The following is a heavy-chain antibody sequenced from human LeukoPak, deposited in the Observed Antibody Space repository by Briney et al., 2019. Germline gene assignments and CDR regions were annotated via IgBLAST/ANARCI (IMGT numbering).Heavy chain of an antibody. CDR3: ARVVKYYDSGDYSYYYGMDA. CDR2: ITTGDGNT. CDR1: GFTFSSCT. D-gene: IGHD3-22*01. J-gene: IGHJ6*02. Sequence: GGSLRLSCTASGFTFSSCTVTWVRQAPGKGLKWVSTITTGDGNTYYAGSVKGRFTVSRDDSKNTLYLQMNSLRAEDTALYYCARVVKYYDSGDYSYYYGMDAWGQGTTVTVSS. V-gene: IGHV3-23*01.